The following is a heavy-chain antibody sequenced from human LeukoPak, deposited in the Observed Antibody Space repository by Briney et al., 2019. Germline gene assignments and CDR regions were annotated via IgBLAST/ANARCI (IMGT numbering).Heavy chain of an antibody. D-gene: IGHD1-1*01. Sequence: SETLALTCTVSGGSISSSSYYWGWIRQPPGKGLEWIGSIYYSGSTYYNPSLKSRVTISVDTSKNQFSVKLSSVTAADTAVYYCARLVGTTGTTRYYYYGMDVWGQGTTVTVSS. CDR3: ARLVGTTGTTRYYYYGMDV. J-gene: IGHJ6*02. CDR1: GGSISSSSYY. V-gene: IGHV4-39*01. CDR2: IYYSGST.